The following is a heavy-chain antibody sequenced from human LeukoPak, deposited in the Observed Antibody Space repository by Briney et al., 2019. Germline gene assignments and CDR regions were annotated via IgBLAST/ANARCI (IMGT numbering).Heavy chain of an antibody. Sequence: ASVRVSCKASGYTFTSYGISWVRQAPGQGLEWMGWISAYNGNTNYAQKLQGRVTMTTDTSTSTAYMELRSLRSDDTAVYYRARAIIVGATHRADAFDICGQGTMVTVSS. V-gene: IGHV1-18*01. CDR2: ISAYNGNT. CDR1: GYTFTSYG. J-gene: IGHJ3*02. D-gene: IGHD1-26*01. CDR3: ARAIIVGATHRADAFDI.